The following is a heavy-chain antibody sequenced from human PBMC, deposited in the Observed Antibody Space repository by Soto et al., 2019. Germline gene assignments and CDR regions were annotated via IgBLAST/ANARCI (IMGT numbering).Heavy chain of an antibody. Sequence: LSLTCTVSGGSVSSGSYYWSWIRQPPGKGLEWIGYIYYSGSANYNPSLKSRVTISVDTSKNQFSLKLSSVTAADTAVYYCARALPAAIAGVDYWGQGTLVTVSS. CDR3: ARALPAAIAGVDY. J-gene: IGHJ4*02. CDR2: IYYSGSA. CDR1: GGSVSSGSYY. D-gene: IGHD2-2*02. V-gene: IGHV4-61*01.